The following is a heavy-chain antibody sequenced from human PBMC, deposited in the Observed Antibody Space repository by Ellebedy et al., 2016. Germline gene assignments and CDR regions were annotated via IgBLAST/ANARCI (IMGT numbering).Heavy chain of an antibody. CDR3: ARDLQLVILFGYFDL. J-gene: IGHJ2*01. D-gene: IGHD6-6*01. CDR2: IWYDGSNK. Sequence: GGSLRLSCAASGFTFSSYGMHWVRQAPGKGLEWVAVIWYDGSNKYYADSVKGRFTISRDNSKNTLYLQMNSLRAEDTAVYYCARDLQLVILFGYFDLWGRGTLVTVSS. V-gene: IGHV3-33*08. CDR1: GFTFSSYG.